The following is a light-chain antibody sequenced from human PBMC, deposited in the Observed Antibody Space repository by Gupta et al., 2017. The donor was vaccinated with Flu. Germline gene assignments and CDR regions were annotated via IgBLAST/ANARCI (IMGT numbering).Light chain of an antibody. CDR2: WAS. CDR1: QSVLYSSNNKNY. J-gene: IGKJ2*01. V-gene: IGKV4-1*01. Sequence: DILMTQSPDSLAVSLGERATINCKSSQSVLYSSNNKNYLAWYQQKPGQPPKLLIYWASTRESGVPDRFSGSGSGTDFTLTISSLQAEDVAVYYCQQYYSTPPLYTFGQGTKLDIK. CDR3: QQYYSTPPLYT.